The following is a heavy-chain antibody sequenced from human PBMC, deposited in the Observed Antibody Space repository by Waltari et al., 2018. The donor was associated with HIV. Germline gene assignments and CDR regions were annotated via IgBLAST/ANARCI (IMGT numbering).Heavy chain of an antibody. J-gene: IGHJ4*02. D-gene: IGHD3-10*01. Sequence: QVQLQESGPGLVKSSQTLSPTCTFPVGSISSGNYYWNCIRQHPGKGLEWIGYIQHSGSTYYNPSLKSRVSISVNTSKNQFSLNLTSVTAADTAVYYCARVSDSYGTVFEYWGQGTLVSVSS. CDR3: ARVSDSYGTVFEY. V-gene: IGHV4-31*03. CDR1: VGSISSGNYY. CDR2: IQHSGST.